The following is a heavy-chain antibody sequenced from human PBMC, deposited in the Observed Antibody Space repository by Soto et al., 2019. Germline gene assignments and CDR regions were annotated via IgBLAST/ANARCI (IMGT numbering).Heavy chain of an antibody. CDR3: ARGDCSGGSCYSYYYYGMDV. D-gene: IGHD2-15*01. CDR1: GGTFSSYA. CDR2: IIPIFGTA. V-gene: IGHV1-69*01. Sequence: QVQLVQSGAEVKKPGSSVKVSCKASGGTFSSYAISWVRQAPGQGLEWMGGIIPIFGTANYAQKFQGRVTITADEATSTAYRELSSLRSEDTAVYYCARGDCSGGSCYSYYYYGMDVWGQGTTVTVSS. J-gene: IGHJ6*02.